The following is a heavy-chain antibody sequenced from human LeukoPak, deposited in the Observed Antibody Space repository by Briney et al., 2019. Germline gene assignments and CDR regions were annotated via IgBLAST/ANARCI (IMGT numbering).Heavy chain of an antibody. CDR3: ARQKGIAVAGTGMDV. J-gene: IGHJ6*04. D-gene: IGHD6-19*01. CDR1: GSTLTQSS. V-gene: IGHV1-24*01. Sequence: ASVKVSCKVSGSTLTQSSIHWVRQAPGKGLEWMGGFDPEDAETLYAQKFKGRVTMTEDTSSDTAYMDLSSLRSEDTAVYYCARQKGIAVAGTGMDVWGKGTTVTVSS. CDR2: FDPEDAET.